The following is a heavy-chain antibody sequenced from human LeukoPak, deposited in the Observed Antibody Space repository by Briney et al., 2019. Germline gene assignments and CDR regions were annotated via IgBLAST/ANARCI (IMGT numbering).Heavy chain of an antibody. V-gene: IGHV4-4*07. J-gene: IGHJ4*02. CDR3: ARTKRHNWNYFLFDC. Sequence: SETLSLTCTVSGGSISNYYWSWIRQPAGKGLEWIGRIYTSESTDYNPSLKSRVTMSVDTSKNQFSLKLSSVTAADTAVYYCARTKRHNWNYFLFDCWGQGTLVTASS. CDR2: IYTSEST. CDR1: GGSISNYY. D-gene: IGHD1-7*01.